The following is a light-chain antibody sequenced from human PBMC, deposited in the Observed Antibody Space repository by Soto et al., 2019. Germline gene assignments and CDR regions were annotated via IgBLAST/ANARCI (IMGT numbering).Light chain of an antibody. V-gene: IGKV3-20*01. J-gene: IGKJ1*01. Sequence: EIVLTQSPGTLSLSPGERATLSCRASQSVRNSLLAWYQQKPGQPPRLLIYDASTRATATPERFSGSGSGTDFTLTISRLEPEDFAVYYCHQYDSIVQTFGQGNKVEI. CDR2: DAS. CDR1: QSVRNSL. CDR3: HQYDSIVQT.